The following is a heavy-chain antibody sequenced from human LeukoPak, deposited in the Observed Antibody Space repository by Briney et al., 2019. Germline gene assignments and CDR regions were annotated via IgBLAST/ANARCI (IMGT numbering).Heavy chain of an antibody. CDR1: GGSIGSYY. V-gene: IGHV4-59*08. CDR3: ARHGTYYYDSSPEGYFDY. Sequence: SETLSLTCTVSGGSIGSYYWSWIRQPPGKGLEWIGYIYYSGSTNYNPSLKSRVTISVDTSKNQFSLKLSSVTAADTAVYYCARHGTYYYDSSPEGYFDYWGQGTLVTVSS. D-gene: IGHD3-22*01. CDR2: IYYSGST. J-gene: IGHJ4*02.